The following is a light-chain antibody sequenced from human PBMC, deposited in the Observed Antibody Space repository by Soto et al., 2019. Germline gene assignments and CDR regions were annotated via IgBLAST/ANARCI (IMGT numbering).Light chain of an antibody. J-gene: IGKJ2*01. Sequence: EIVLTQSPGTLSLSPGERATLSCRASQSVSSSYLAWYQQKPGQAPRPLIYGASSRATGIPDRFSGSGSGTDFTLTISRLEPDDFAVYYCLPYGSSPSTFGQGTKLEIK. CDR1: QSVSSSY. CDR3: LPYGSSPST. V-gene: IGKV3-20*01. CDR2: GAS.